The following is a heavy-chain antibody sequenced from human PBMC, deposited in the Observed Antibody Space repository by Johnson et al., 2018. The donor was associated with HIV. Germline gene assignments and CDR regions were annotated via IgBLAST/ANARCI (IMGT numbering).Heavy chain of an antibody. Sequence: QVQLVESGGGVVQPGRSLRLSCAVSGFTFRSYGVHWVRQAPGKGLEWVAVISYDGSNEYYADSVKGRFTISRDNSKNTVYLEMNSLRAEDTAIYYCARVRAGRENAFDIWGQGTMVTVSS. V-gene: IGHV3-30*03. CDR3: ARVRAGRENAFDI. CDR2: ISYDGSNE. D-gene: IGHD1-26*01. CDR1: GFTFRSYG. J-gene: IGHJ3*02.